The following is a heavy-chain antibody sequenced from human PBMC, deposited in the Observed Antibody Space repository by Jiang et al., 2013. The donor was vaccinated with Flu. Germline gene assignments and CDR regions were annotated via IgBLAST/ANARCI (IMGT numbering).Heavy chain of an antibody. Sequence: QLVESGGGSVKPGQSLRLSCIGSGFTFGDYAMNWFRQPPEKGLEWVGFIRSKSLGGTTEYAASVEGRFTISRDDSKNIVYLQMSSLKVEDTATYFCARGQLGEWGQGTLVSVSS. CDR1: GFTFGDYA. D-gene: IGHD6-6*01. J-gene: IGHJ4*02. CDR2: IRSKSLGGTT. CDR3: ARGQLGE. V-gene: IGHV3-49*05.